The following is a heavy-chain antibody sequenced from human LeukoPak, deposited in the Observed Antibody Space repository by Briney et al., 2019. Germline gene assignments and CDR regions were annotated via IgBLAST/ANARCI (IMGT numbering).Heavy chain of an antibody. V-gene: IGHV3-23*01. J-gene: IGHJ5*02. D-gene: IGHD1-14*01. CDR3: AKVPDGREANWFDP. CDR1: GFTFSSYA. Sequence: GGSLRLSCAASGFTFSSYAMSWVRQAPGKGLEWVSAISGSGGSTYCADSVKGRFTISRDNPKNTLYLQMNSLRAEDTAVYYCAKVPDGREANWFDPWGQGTLVTVSS. CDR2: ISGSGGST.